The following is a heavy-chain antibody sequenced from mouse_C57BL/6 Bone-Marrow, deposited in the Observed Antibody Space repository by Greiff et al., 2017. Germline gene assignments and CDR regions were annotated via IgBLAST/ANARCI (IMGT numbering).Heavy chain of an antibody. CDR1: GFTFSSYG. CDR2: ISSGGSYT. V-gene: IGHV5-6*01. CDR3: ASGYGSSYVWFAY. D-gene: IGHD1-1*01. Sequence: EVKLVESGGDLVKPGGSLKLSCAASGFTFSSYGMSWVRQTPDKRLEWVATISSGGSYTYYPDSVKGRFTISRDNAKNTLYLQMSSLKSEDTAMYYCASGYGSSYVWFAYWGQGTLGTVSA. J-gene: IGHJ3*01.